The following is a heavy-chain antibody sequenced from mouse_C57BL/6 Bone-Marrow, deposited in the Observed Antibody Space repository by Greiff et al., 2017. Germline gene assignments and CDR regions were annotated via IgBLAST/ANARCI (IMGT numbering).Heavy chain of an antibody. Sequence: EVKVVESGGGLVKPGGSLKLSCAASGFTFSDYGMHWVRQAPEKGLEWVAYISSGSSTIYYADTVKGRFTISRDNAKNTLFLQMTSLRSEDTAMYYCARITTVVGDYWGQGTTLTVST. J-gene: IGHJ2*01. CDR2: ISSGSSTI. CDR3: ARITTVVGDY. V-gene: IGHV5-17*01. D-gene: IGHD1-1*01. CDR1: GFTFSDYG.